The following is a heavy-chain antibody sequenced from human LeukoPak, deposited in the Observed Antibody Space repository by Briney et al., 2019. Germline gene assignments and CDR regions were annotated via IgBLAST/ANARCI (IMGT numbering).Heavy chain of an antibody. CDR1: GGPFSSYA. D-gene: IGHD2-21*01. V-gene: IGHV1-69*01. CDR3: ATGAAIRSYYYGMDV. Sequence: SVKVSCKVPGGPFSSYATSWVRRAPEQGLGGMGGIIPIFGTANYAQKFQGRVTITADESTSTAYMELSSLRSEDTAVYYCATGAAIRSYYYGMDVWGQGTTVTVSS. J-gene: IGHJ6*02. CDR2: IIPIFGTA.